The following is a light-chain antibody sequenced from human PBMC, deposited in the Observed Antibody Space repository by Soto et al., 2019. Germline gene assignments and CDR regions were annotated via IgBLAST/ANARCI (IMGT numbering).Light chain of an antibody. CDR3: QERYSTPFP. Sequence: DIQMTQSPSSLSASVGDRVTITCRASQSISSYLNWYQQKPGKAPKLLIYAASSLQSGVPSRFSGSVPVTDFSLTMSRLPPEAFATYYCQERYSTPFPCGPGTKVDIK. CDR2: AAS. J-gene: IGKJ3*01. V-gene: IGKV1-39*01. CDR1: QSISSY.